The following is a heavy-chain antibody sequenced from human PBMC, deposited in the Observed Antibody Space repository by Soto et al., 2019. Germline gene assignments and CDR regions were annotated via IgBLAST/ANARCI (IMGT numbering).Heavy chain of an antibody. CDR2: IFFSGNT. D-gene: IGHD3-10*01. CDR3: ARGLLSMIRLLLLSGEPPDHYSS. Sequence: PSETLSLTCTVSGGSIVNGGHYWTWIRQHPGKGLEWIGRIFFSGNTHYNPALKSRPTFSLDTAKNQFSLKLSSVTARATAVDHCARGLLSMIRLLLLSGEPPDHYSSWS. J-gene: IGHJ5*01. CDR1: GGSIVNGGHY. V-gene: IGHV4-31*03.